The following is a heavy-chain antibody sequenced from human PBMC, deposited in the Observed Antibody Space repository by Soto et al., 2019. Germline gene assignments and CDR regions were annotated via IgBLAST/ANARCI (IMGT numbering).Heavy chain of an antibody. D-gene: IGHD6-13*01. CDR1: GFTFSSYG. J-gene: IGHJ3*02. Sequence: GGSLRLSCAASGFTFSSYGMHWVRQAPGKGLEWVAVISYDGSNKYYADSVKGRFTISRDNSKNTLYLQMNSLRAEDTAVYYCAKPGIAAAGRMGAFDIWGQGTMVTVSS. V-gene: IGHV3-30*18. CDR3: AKPGIAAAGRMGAFDI. CDR2: ISYDGSNK.